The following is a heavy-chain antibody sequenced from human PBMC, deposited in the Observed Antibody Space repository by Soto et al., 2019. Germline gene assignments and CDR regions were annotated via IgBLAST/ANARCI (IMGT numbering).Heavy chain of an antibody. D-gene: IGHD6-13*01. J-gene: IGHJ6*02. Sequence: SVKVSCKASGGTFSSYAISWARQAPGQGLEWMGGIIPIFGTANYAQKFQGRVTITADESTSTAYMELSSLRSEDTAVYYCARPIAAAYYYYGMDVWGQGTTVTVSS. V-gene: IGHV1-69*13. CDR1: GGTFSSYA. CDR3: ARPIAAAYYYYGMDV. CDR2: IIPIFGTA.